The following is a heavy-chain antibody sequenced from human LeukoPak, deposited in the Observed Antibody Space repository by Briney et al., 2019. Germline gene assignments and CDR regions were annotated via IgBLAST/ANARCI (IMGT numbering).Heavy chain of an antibody. D-gene: IGHD5-18*01. CDR3: ARGREGFTYGAYHYFYYMDV. J-gene: IGHJ6*03. Sequence: ASVKVSCKASGYTFTDYYIHWVRQAPGQGLEWMGWINPNSGGTNYAQKFQGRVTMTRDTSISTAYMELSRLGSDDTAVYYCARGREGFTYGAYHYFYYMDVWGKGTTVTVSS. V-gene: IGHV1-2*02. CDR1: GYTFTDYY. CDR2: INPNSGGT.